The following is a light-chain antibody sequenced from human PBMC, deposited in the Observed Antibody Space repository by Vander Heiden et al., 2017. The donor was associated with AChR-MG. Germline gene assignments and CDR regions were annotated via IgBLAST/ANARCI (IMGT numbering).Light chain of an antibody. Sequence: QSPLTQPAPVSRSRGHPITISSTAPSSDVGSHTFISWSQQYPANAPQLIIFKCTERPSGFSKRFSGSKSGNTASLTISGLQAEDVTIYHCYSSSSNNTVVFGGGTKLT. CDR1: SSDVGSHTF. CDR3: YSSSSNNTVV. J-gene: IGLJ2*01. V-gene: IGLV2-23*01. CDR2: KCT.